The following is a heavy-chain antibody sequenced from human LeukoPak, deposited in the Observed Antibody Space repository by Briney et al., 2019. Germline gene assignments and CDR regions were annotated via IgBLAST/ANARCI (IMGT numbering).Heavy chain of an antibody. CDR2: IIPIFGTA. CDR3: ARVSYYDSSGCFDY. Sequence: SVKVSCKASGGTFSSYAISWVRQAPGQGLEWTGGIIPIFGTANDAQKFQGRVTITTDESTSTAYMELSSLRSEDTAVYYCARVSYYDSSGCFDYWGQGTLVTVSS. D-gene: IGHD3-22*01. J-gene: IGHJ4*02. CDR1: GGTFSSYA. V-gene: IGHV1-69*05.